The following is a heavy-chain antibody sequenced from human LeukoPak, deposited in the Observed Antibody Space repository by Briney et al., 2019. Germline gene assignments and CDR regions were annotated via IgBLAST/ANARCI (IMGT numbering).Heavy chain of an antibody. D-gene: IGHD3-10*01. Sequence: PGRSLKLSCAASGFTFSSYGMHWVRQAPGKGLEWVAVISYDGSNKYYADSVKGRFTISRDNSRNTLYLQMNSLRAEDTAVYYCAKDRPEWFGELPVWGQGTTVNVSS. V-gene: IGHV3-30*18. CDR2: ISYDGSNK. J-gene: IGHJ6*02. CDR1: GFTFSSYG. CDR3: AKDRPEWFGELPV.